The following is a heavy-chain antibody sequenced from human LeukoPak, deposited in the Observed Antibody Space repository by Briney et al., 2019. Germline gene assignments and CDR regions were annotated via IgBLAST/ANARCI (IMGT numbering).Heavy chain of an antibody. J-gene: IGHJ4*02. V-gene: IGHV3-48*04. CDR3: AKPYCSGGSCYWFSAFDY. D-gene: IGHD2-15*01. Sequence: PGGSLRLSCAASGFAFSRYSVNWVRQAPGKGLEWVSYISSGSGTINYADSVKGRFTISRDNTKNSLFLQMNSLRAEDTAVYYCAKPYCSGGSCYWFSAFDYWGQGTLVTVSS. CDR1: GFAFSRYS. CDR2: ISSGSGTI.